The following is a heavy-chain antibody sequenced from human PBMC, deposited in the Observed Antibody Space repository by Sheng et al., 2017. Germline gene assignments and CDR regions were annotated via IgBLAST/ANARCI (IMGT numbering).Heavy chain of an antibody. CDR1: GFTFRNYA. D-gene: IGHD2-15*01. J-gene: IGHJ4*02. CDR3: AKDRWGVGSCSFDY. V-gene: IGHV3-23*01. Sequence: EVQLLESGGGLVQPGGSLRLSCAASGFTFRNYAMTWVRQAPGKGLEWVSSISGSGGGTHYADSVKGRFTISRDNSKNTLFLQMNSLRAEDTAVYYCAKDRWGVGSCSFDYWGQGTLVTVSS. CDR2: ISGSGGGT.